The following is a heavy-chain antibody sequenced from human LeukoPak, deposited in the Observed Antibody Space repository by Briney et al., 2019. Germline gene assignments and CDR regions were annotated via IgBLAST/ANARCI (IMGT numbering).Heavy chain of an antibody. J-gene: IGHJ4*02. V-gene: IGHV3-48*03. CDR2: ISSSGSTI. CDR3: ARDLGHTGYDLYDY. D-gene: IGHD5-12*01. Sequence: GGSLRLSCAASGFTFSSYEMNWVRQAPGKGLEWVSYISSSGSTIYYAGSVKGRFTISRDNAKNSLYLEMNSLRVEDTAVYYCARDLGHTGYDLYDYWGQGTLVTVSS. CDR1: GFTFSSYE.